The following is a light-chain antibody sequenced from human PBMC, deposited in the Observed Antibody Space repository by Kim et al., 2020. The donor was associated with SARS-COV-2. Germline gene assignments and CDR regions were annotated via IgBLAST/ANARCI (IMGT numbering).Light chain of an antibody. CDR2: DNN. Sequence: QSVFTQPPSVSAAPGQKVTISCSGSSSNIGNNFVAWYQQLPGTAPKLLIYDNNKRPSGIPDRFSGSKSGTSATLGITGLQTGDEADYYCGTWDSSLSVGVFGGGTKVTVL. V-gene: IGLV1-51*01. CDR3: GTWDSSLSVGV. CDR1: SSNIGNNF. J-gene: IGLJ2*01.